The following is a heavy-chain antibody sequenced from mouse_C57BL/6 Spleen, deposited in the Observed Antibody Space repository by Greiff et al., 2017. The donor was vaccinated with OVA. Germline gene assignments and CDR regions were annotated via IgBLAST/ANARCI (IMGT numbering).Heavy chain of an antibody. CDR1: GFTFSDYY. Sequence: EVKLMESGGGLVQPGGSLKLSCAASGFTFSDYYMYWVRQTPEKRLEWVAYISNGGGSTYYPDTVKGRFTTSRDNAKNTLYLQMSRLKSEDTAMYYCARQAMDYWGQGTSVTVSS. CDR2: ISNGGGST. V-gene: IGHV5-12*01. CDR3: ARQAMDY. J-gene: IGHJ4*01.